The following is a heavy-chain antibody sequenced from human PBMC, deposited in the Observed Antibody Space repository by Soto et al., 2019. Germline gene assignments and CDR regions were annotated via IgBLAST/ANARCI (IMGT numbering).Heavy chain of an antibody. Sequence: QQQESGPGLVKPSETLSLTCTVSGGSITSYYWSWIRQPPGKGLEWIGYIHNSGSTSYNPSLQSRVTISADVSKNQFSLDLRSVTAAATAVDYFARRLSGIEYWGHGTLVTVS. CDR2: IHNSGST. CDR1: GGSITSYY. J-gene: IGHJ4*01. V-gene: IGHV4-59*01. CDR3: ARRLSGIEY. D-gene: IGHD3-10*01.